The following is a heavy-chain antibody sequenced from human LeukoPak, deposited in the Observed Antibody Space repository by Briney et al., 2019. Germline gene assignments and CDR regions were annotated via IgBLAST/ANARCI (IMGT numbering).Heavy chain of an antibody. D-gene: IGHD2-2*02. V-gene: IGHV4-39*01. CDR3: ARGRRYCSSTSCYTPFDY. CDR2: IYYSGST. CDR1: GGSISSSSYY. Sequence: SETLSLTCTVSGGSISSSSYYWGWIRQPPGKGLEWIGSIYYSGSTYYNPSLKSRVTISVDTSKNQFSLKLSSVTAADTAVYYCARGRRYCSSTSCYTPFDYWGQGTLVTVSS. J-gene: IGHJ4*02.